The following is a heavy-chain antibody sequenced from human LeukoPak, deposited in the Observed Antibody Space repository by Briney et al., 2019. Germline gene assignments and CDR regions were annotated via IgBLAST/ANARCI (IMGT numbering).Heavy chain of an antibody. CDR2: INQDGTEK. J-gene: IGHJ3*02. V-gene: IGHV3-7*01. CDR1: GFTFSSYW. Sequence: PGGSLRLSCAASGFTFSSYWMNWVRQAPGKGLEWVANINQDGTEKYYVDSVKGRFTISRDNAKNSLYPQMNSLRAEDTAIYYCARGIDIWGQGTMVTVSS. CDR3: ARGIDI.